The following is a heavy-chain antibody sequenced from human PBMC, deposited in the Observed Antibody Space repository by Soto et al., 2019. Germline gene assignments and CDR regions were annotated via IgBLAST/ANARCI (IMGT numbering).Heavy chain of an antibody. CDR3: AREGPLSGDAFDI. J-gene: IGHJ3*02. CDR1: GGSIISHL. V-gene: IGHV4-59*11. Sequence: SETLSLTCSVSGGSIISHLWSWIRQPPGKGLEWIGYISHSGSTTHNPSLKSRVIISVDISKNQVSLQLGSVTAADTAVYYCAREGPLSGDAFDIWGRGTMVTVSS. D-gene: IGHD3-16*01. CDR2: ISHSGST.